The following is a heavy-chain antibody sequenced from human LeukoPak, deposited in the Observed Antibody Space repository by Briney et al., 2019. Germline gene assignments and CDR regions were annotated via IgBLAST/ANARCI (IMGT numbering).Heavy chain of an antibody. D-gene: IGHD3/OR15-3a*01. V-gene: IGHV3-30*18. Sequence: GGSLRLSCAASGFTFSSYGMHWVRQAPGKGLEWVAVILYDGSNKYYADSVKGRFTISRDNSKNTLYLQMNSPRAEDTAVYYCAKVGWTKTPHSHDAFDIWGQGTMVTASS. CDR2: ILYDGSNK. J-gene: IGHJ3*02. CDR1: GFTFSSYG. CDR3: AKVGWTKTPHSHDAFDI.